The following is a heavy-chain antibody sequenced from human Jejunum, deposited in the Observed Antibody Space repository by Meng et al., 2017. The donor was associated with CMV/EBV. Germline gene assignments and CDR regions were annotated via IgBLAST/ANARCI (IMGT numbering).Heavy chain of an antibody. J-gene: IGHJ4*02. Sequence: FTFGNYAMHGVRQTPGNGLECVAIISFDGTDKYYSDSVKDQFSNSRDDSKNTLYLQMNSLTTEDTTIYYCARDSNYYDIRGSLDSWGQGTLVTVSS. CDR1: FTFGNYA. D-gene: IGHD3-22*01. CDR2: ISFDGTDK. CDR3: ARDSNYYDIRGSLDS. V-gene: IGHV3-30*04.